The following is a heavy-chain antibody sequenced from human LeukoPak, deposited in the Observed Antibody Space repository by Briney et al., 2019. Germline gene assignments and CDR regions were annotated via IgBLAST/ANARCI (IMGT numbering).Heavy chain of an antibody. J-gene: IGHJ4*02. D-gene: IGHD3-22*01. CDR1: GGSISSYY. Sequence: SETLSLTCTVPGGSISSYYWSWIRQPPGKGLEWIGYIYYSGSTNYNPSLKSRVTISVDTSKNQFSLKLSSVTAADTAVYYCARGTYYYDSSGYEFDYWGQGTLVTVSS. CDR2: IYYSGST. V-gene: IGHV4-59*01. CDR3: ARGTYYYDSSGYEFDY.